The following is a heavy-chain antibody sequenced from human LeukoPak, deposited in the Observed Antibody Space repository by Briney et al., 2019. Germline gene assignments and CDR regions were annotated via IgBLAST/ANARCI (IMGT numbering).Heavy chain of an antibody. Sequence: ASVKVSCKASGYTFTSYGISWVRQAPGQGLEWMGWISAYNGNTNYAQKLQGRVTTTTDTSTSTAYMELRSLRSDDTAVYYCAREGTLGYSSGWYSGMDVWGQGTTVTVSS. V-gene: IGHV1-18*01. J-gene: IGHJ6*02. CDR2: ISAYNGNT. CDR3: AREGTLGYSSGWYSGMDV. CDR1: GYTFTSYG. D-gene: IGHD6-19*01.